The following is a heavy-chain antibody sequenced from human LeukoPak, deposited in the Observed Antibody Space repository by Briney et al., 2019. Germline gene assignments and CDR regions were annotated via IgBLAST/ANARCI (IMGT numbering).Heavy chain of an antibody. J-gene: IGHJ4*02. CDR1: GGSISSYY. CDR2: FYYSGNT. Sequence: PSGNLSLTCTVSGGSISSYYWSWIRQPPGKGLEWIGCFYYSGNTHSNPSLKSRVTISVDTSKNQFSLKLMSVTAADTAVYYCATVRPENSGSYYWDYWGQGTLVTVSS. V-gene: IGHV4-59*08. CDR3: ATVRPENSGSYYWDY. D-gene: IGHD1-26*01.